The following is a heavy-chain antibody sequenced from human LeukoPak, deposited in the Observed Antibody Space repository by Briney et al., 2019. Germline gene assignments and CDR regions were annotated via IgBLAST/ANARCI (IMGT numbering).Heavy chain of an antibody. J-gene: IGHJ4*02. CDR2: IWYDGSSK. CDR1: GFTFSSYG. CDR3: ARDFELSH. Sequence: EAGGSLGLSCAASGFTFSSYGMHWVRQAPGKGLEWVALIWYDGSSKHYADSVRGRFTISRDNSKNTLYLQMNCLRAEDTAVYYCARDFELSHWGQGTLVTVSS. D-gene: IGHD3-16*02. V-gene: IGHV3-33*01.